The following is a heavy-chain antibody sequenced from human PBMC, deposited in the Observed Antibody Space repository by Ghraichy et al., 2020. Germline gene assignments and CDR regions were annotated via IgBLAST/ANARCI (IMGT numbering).Heavy chain of an antibody. CDR1: GFNLKEYA. CDR3: TKDILPGGADI. D-gene: IGHD2-21*01. CDR2: FDWNTGRT. V-gene: IGHV3-9*01. J-gene: IGHJ6*02. Sequence: GGSLRLSCVTSGFNLKEYAMHWVRQVPGKGLEWVSGFDWNTGRTGYADSVKGRFTVSGDNGKKSLYLQMNSLRAEDTALYYCTKDILPGGADIWGPGTTVTVSS.